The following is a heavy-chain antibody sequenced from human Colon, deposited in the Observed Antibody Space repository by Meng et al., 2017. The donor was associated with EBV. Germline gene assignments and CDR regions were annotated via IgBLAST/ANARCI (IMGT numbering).Heavy chain of an antibody. J-gene: IGHJ4*02. CDR2: IYHSGST. Sequence: QDAGPGVVQPSSPLFLSCAVSGGSISSVYWWTWVRQSPGKGLEWIGEIYHSGSTNYNPSLKSRVTISVDKSKNQFSLKLTSVTAADTAVYYCARGGYYSFDYWGQRTLVTVSS. D-gene: IGHD5-18*01. CDR3: ARGGYYSFDY. V-gene: IGHV4-4*02. CDR1: GGSISSVYW.